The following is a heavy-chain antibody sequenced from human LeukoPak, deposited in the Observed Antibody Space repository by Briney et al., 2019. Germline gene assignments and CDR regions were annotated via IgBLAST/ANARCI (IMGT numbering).Heavy chain of an antibody. V-gene: IGHV3-53*01. CDR1: GFTVSGNY. Sequence: GGSLRLSCTASGFTVSGNYMNWVRRAPGKGLEWVSVVYTDGNIYYADSVKGRFTISRDSAMNSIYLQMNRLKVEDTALYYCAGEEVGTVSAFNIWGRGTTVTVSS. D-gene: IGHD1-26*01. CDR3: AGEEVGTVSAFNI. CDR2: VYTDGNI. J-gene: IGHJ3*02.